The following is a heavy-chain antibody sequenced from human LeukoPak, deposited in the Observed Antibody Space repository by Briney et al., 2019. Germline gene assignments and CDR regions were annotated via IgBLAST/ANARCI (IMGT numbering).Heavy chain of an antibody. CDR2: IWYDGSNK. V-gene: IGHV3-33*08. J-gene: IGHJ4*02. CDR1: GFTFSSYA. Sequence: GGSLRLSCAASGFTFSSYAMHWVRQAPGKGLEWVAVIWYDGSNKYYTDSVRGRFTISRDNTKSTVYLQMNSLRAEDTAVYYCAGRGYWGQGTLVTVSS. CDR3: AGRGY.